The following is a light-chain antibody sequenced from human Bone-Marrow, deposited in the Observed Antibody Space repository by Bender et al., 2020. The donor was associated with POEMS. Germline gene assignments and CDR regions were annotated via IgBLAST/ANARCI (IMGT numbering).Light chain of an antibody. Sequence: QSALTQPASVSGSPGQSITISCTGTRSDVGSYDLVSWYQQHPGKAPKLMIYEVSKRPSGVSNRFSGSKSGNTASLTISGLQGEDEADYYCCSYAGSSTFYVFGIGTTVTVL. CDR3: CSYAGSSTFYV. V-gene: IGLV2-23*02. J-gene: IGLJ1*01. CDR2: EVS. CDR1: RSDVGSYDL.